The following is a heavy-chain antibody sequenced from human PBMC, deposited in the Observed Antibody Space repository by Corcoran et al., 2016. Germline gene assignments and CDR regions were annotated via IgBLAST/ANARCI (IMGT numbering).Heavy chain of an antibody. V-gene: IGHV3-15*01. Sequence: EVQLVESGGGLVKPGGSLRLYCAASGFTFSNAWMSWVRQAPGKGLEWVGRIKSKTDGGTTDYAAPVKGRFTISRDDSKNTLYLQMNSLKTEDTAVYYGTTDPFIHIAARPPQSDDYWGQGTLVTVSS. D-gene: IGHD6-6*01. CDR2: IKSKTDGGTT. CDR3: TTDPFIHIAARPPQSDDY. J-gene: IGHJ4*02. CDR1: GFTFSNAW.